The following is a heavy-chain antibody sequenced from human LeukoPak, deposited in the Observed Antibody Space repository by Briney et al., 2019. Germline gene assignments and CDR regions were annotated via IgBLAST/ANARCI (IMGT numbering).Heavy chain of an antibody. J-gene: IGHJ4*02. CDR1: GFTFTNAW. Sequence: GGSLRLSCVDSGFTFTNAWMSWVRQAPGKGLEWIGRIKSKTDGGTTNYAEPVRGRFTISRDDSKSAVYLQMNSLKIEDTAVYYCTTDLGTYYHGSQRLIPIDYWGQGTLVTVSS. CDR3: TTDLGTYYHGSQRLIPIDY. D-gene: IGHD3-10*01. CDR2: IKSKTDGGTT. V-gene: IGHV3-15*01.